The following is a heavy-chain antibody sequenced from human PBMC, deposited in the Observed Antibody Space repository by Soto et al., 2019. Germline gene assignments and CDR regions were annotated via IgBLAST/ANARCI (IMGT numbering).Heavy chain of an antibody. CDR2: MNPNSGNT. V-gene: IGHV1-8*01. J-gene: IGHJ6*02. D-gene: IGHD6-13*01. CDR3: ASPGPGIAAAGYYYGMDV. CDR1: GYTFTSYD. Sequence: ASVKVSCKASGYTFTSYDINWVRQATGQGLEWMGWMNPNSGNTGYAQKFQGRVTMTRNTSISTAYMELSSLRSEDTAVYYCASPGPGIAAAGYYYGMDVWGQGTTVTVSS.